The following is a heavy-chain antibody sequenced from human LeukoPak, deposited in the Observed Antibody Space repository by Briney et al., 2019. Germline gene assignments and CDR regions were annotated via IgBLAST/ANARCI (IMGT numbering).Heavy chain of an antibody. CDR2: ISSSSSTI. CDR1: GFTFSSYS. CDR3: AREVGWSGSGSYYFDY. V-gene: IGHV3-48*04. D-gene: IGHD3-10*01. Sequence: GGSLRLSCAASGFTFSSYSMNWVRQAPGKGLEWVSYISSSSSTIYYADSVKGRFTISRDNAKNSLYLQMNSLRAEDTAVYYCAREVGWSGSGSYYFDYWGQGTLVTVSP. J-gene: IGHJ4*02.